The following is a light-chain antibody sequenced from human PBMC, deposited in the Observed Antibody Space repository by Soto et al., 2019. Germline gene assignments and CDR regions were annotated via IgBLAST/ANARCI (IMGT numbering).Light chain of an antibody. Sequence: DIQMTQSPSSLSSSVGDRVTITCRASQSISSCLNWYQQKPGKAPNLLIYAASSLQSGVPSRVSGSGSGTDFTLTISSLQPEDFATYYCQQSYSTRLTFGGGTKVEIK. J-gene: IGKJ4*01. CDR2: AAS. CDR1: QSISSC. V-gene: IGKV1-39*01. CDR3: QQSYSTRLT.